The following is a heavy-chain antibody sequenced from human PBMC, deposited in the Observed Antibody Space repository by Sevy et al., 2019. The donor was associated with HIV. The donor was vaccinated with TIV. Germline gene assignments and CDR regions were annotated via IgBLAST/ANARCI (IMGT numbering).Heavy chain of an antibody. CDR3: ARADPITIFGVVITAGYYYGMDV. V-gene: IGHV1-69*13. CDR1: GGTFSSYA. Sequence: ASVKVSCKASGGTFSSYAISWVRQAPGQGLEWMGGIIPIFGTANYAQKFQGRVTFTADESTSTAYLELSSLRSEDTAGDYCARADPITIFGVVITAGYYYGMDVWGQGTTVTVSS. D-gene: IGHD3-3*01. CDR2: IIPIFGTA. J-gene: IGHJ6*02.